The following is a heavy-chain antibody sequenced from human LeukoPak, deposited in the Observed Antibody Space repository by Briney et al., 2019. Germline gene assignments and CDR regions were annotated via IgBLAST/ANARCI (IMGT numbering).Heavy chain of an antibody. J-gene: IGHJ4*02. CDR2: ISAYNGNT. CDR3: ARVASYLGDYFDS. V-gene: IGHV1-18*01. D-gene: IGHD1-26*01. CDR1: GYTFTSYG. Sequence: ASVKVSCKASGYTFTSYGISWVRQAPGQGLEWMGWISAYNGNTNYAQKLQGRVTMTTDTSTSTAYMELRSLRSDDKAIYYCARVASYLGDYFDSWGQGTLVTVSS.